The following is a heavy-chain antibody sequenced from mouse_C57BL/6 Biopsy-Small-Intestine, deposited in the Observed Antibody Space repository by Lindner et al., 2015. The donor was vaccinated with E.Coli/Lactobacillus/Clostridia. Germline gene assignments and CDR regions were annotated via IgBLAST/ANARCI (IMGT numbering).Heavy chain of an antibody. CDR3: ARPRFYAMDY. Sequence: VQLQESGGGLVKPGGSLKVSCEASGFTLSDYGMHWVRQAPEKGLEWIAYISSDSITIYYADTVKGRFSISRGNAKNTLFLHMTSLRSADTAMYYCARPRFYAMDYWGQGTSVTVSS. J-gene: IGHJ4*01. CDR1: GFTLSDYG. V-gene: IGHV5-17*01. CDR2: ISSDSITI.